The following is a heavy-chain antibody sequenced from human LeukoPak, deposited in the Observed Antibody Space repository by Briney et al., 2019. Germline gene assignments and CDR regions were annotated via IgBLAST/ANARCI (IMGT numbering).Heavy chain of an antibody. CDR1: GYTFTSYG. J-gene: IGHJ4*02. CDR3: ARTTVTTRRSWVFDY. V-gene: IGHV1-18*01. Sequence: ASVKVSCKASGYTFTSYGISWVRQAPGQGLEWMGWISAYNGNTNYAQKLQGRVTMTTDTSTSTAYMELRSLRSDDTAVYYCARTTVTTRRSWVFDYWGQGTLVTVSS. CDR2: ISAYNGNT. D-gene: IGHD4-17*01.